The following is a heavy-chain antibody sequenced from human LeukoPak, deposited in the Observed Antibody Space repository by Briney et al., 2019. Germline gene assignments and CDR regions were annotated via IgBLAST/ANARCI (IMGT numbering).Heavy chain of an antibody. Sequence: ASVKVSCKASGYTFTSHYMHWVRXAPGQXXEWMGIINPSNGGTTYAQKFQGRVTMTRDTSTSKVYMELSSLGSEDTAMSYCARVTGASGSGFDYWGQGPLVTVSS. V-gene: IGHV1-46*01. CDR3: ARVTGASGSGFDY. CDR1: GYTFTSHY. CDR2: INPSNGGT. J-gene: IGHJ4*02. D-gene: IGHD3-10*01.